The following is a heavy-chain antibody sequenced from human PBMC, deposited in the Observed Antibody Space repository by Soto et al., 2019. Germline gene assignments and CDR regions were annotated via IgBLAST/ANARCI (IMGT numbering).Heavy chain of an antibody. D-gene: IGHD6-13*01. J-gene: IGHJ4*02. CDR2: INWGGGRT. CDR1: GFTFGDYG. CDR3: ARDREQQLGGRVYY. Sequence: EVQLVESGGGVVRPGGSLRLSCAASGFTFGDYGMSWVRQTPGKGLEWVSGINWGGGRTGYADSVRGRFVISRENAKNSLYLQMNSMRAEDTAVYYCARDREQQLGGRVYYWGQGTLVTVSS. V-gene: IGHV3-20*04.